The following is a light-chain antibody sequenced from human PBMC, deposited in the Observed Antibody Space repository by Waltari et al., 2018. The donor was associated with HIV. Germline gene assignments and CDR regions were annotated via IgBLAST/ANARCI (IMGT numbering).Light chain of an antibody. CDR1: QNVSSN. CDR2: GAS. CDR3: QQYNNWPPCT. Sequence: EIVMTQSPASLSVSPGERATLSCRASQNVSSNLAWYQLKPGQAPRLLIYGASTRATGVPARFSGSVSGTEFTLTISSLQSEDFTVYYCQQYNNWPPCTFGQGTKLEI. V-gene: IGKV3-15*01. J-gene: IGKJ2*02.